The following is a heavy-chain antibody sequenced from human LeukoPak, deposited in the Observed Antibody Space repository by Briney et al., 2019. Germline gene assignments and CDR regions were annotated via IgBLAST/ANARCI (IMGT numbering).Heavy chain of an antibody. Sequence: GASVKVSCKASGYTFTSYAMHWVRQAPGQRLEWMGWINAGNGNTKYSQKFQGRVTITRDTSASTAYMELSSLRSEDTAVYYCARSYCSGGSCYVEYGMDVWGQGTTVTVSS. CDR2: INAGNGNT. V-gene: IGHV1-3*01. CDR3: ARSYCSGGSCYVEYGMDV. D-gene: IGHD2-15*01. J-gene: IGHJ6*02. CDR1: GYTFTSYA.